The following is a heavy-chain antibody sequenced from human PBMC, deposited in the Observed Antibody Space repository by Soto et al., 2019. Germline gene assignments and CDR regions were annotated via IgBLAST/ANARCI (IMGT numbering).Heavy chain of an antibody. CDR3: ARRDCSSPSCYLSYYYALDV. CDR2: IDPSDSYT. CDR1: GYSFTNYW. D-gene: IGHD2-2*01. V-gene: IGHV5-10-1*03. Sequence: EVQLVQSGPEVKKPGESLRISCQGSGYSFTNYWISWVRQMPGKGLEWMGKIDPSDSYTTYNPSFQGHVTISAGKSIGTVYLQWSSLKASDTAMYYCARRDCSSPSCYLSYYYALDVWGQGTTVTASS. J-gene: IGHJ6*02.